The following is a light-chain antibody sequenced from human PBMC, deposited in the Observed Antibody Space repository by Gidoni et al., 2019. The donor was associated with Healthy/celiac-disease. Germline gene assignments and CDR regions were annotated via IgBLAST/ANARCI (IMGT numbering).Light chain of an antibody. Sequence: DIQMTQSPSSLSASVGDRVTITCQASQDISNYLNWYQQKPGKAPKLLIYDASNLETGVPSRFSGSGSGTDFTFTISSLQPEDIATYYCQQYYNIPPTFGPGTKVDIK. V-gene: IGKV1-33*01. CDR1: QDISNY. CDR3: QQYYNIPPT. J-gene: IGKJ3*01. CDR2: DAS.